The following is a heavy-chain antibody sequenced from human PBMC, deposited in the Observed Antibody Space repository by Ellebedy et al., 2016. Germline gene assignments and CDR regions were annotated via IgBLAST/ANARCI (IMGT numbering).Heavy chain of an antibody. V-gene: IGHV1-24*01. CDR2: FDPEDGET. CDR3: WGRYEVQLKIGDYYGMDV. CDR1: GYTLTELS. D-gene: IGHD3-16*01. J-gene: IGHJ6*02. Sequence: ASVKVSCKVSGYTLTELSMHWVRQAPGKGLEWMGGFDPEDGETIYAQKFQGRVTMTEDTSTDTAYMELSSLRSEDTAVYYCWGRYEVQLKIGDYYGMDVWGQGTTVTVSS.